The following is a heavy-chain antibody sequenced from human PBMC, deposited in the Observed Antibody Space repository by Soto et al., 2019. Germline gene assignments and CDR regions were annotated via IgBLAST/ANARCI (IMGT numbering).Heavy chain of an antibody. CDR1: GYRFTNYW. Sequence: GESLKISCEGSGYRFTNYWIGWVRQMPGKGLEWMGIIYPGDSETRYSPSFEGRVTISVDTSINTAYVQWSSLQASDTAMYYCARKLACSSSSCHLDYWGQGTLVTVSS. J-gene: IGHJ4*02. CDR3: ARKLACSSSSCHLDY. V-gene: IGHV5-51*01. D-gene: IGHD2-2*01. CDR2: IYPGDSET.